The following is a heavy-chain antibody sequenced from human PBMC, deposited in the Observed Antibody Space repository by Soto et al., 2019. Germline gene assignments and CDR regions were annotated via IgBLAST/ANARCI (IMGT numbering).Heavy chain of an antibody. CDR2: IYYSGST. D-gene: IGHD2-15*01. J-gene: IGHJ4*02. V-gene: IGHV4-30-4*01. Sequence: QVQLQESGPGLVKPSQTLSLTCTVSGGSISSGDYYWSWIRQPPGKGLEWIGYIYYSGSTYYNPSLKSRVTISVDTSKNQFSLKLSFVTAADTAVYYCARRCSGGSCYGVYFDYWGQGTLVTVSS. CDR1: GGSISSGDYY. CDR3: ARRCSGGSCYGVYFDY.